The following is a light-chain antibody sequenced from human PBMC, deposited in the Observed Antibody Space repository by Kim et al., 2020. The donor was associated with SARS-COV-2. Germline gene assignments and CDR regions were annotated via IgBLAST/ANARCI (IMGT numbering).Light chain of an antibody. CDR2: RTN. CDR3: SAWDSSLSAVI. Sequence: QTATLTCSGNNNNVGNQGAAWLQQHQGHAPTLLFYRTNNRPSGISERFSASRSGNTASLTITGLQPDDEADYYCSAWDSSLSAVIFGGGTQLTVL. V-gene: IGLV10-54*01. J-gene: IGLJ2*01. CDR1: NNNVGNQG.